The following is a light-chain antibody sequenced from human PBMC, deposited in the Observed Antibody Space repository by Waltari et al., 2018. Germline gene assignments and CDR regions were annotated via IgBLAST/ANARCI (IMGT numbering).Light chain of an antibody. CDR2: DAS. V-gene: IGKV3-20*01. J-gene: IGKJ1*01. CDR3: QKYVNLPAT. CDR1: QSVGKY. Sequence: SCRASQSVGKYLVWYQQKPGQAPRLLIYDASTRATGIPDRFSCSGSGTDFSLTISRLEPEDFAVYYCQKYVNLPATFGQGTRVEIK.